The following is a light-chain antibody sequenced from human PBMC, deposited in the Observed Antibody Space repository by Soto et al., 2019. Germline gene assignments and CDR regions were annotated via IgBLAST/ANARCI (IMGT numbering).Light chain of an antibody. V-gene: IGKV1-39*01. Sequence: DIQMTQSPSSLSASVGDRVTITCRASQSISTYLNWYQQKPGKAPKVLLFAASTLQSGVPSRVSSGGSGTDFTRTVTSLQAEDFATYYCQQCYSTPWTFGQGTRVDIK. CDR2: AAS. J-gene: IGKJ1*01. CDR1: QSISTY. CDR3: QQCYSTPWT.